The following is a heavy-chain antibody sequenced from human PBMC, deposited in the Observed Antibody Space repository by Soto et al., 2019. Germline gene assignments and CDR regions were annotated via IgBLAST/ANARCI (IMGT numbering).Heavy chain of an antibody. CDR3: ARHAPGVLIPADIVSHYYGMDV. V-gene: IGHV4-39*01. Sequence: SETLSLTCSVSGGSISSSSYYWGWIRQPPGKGLEWIGSVYYSGSTYYNPSLKSRVTISVDTSKNQFSLKLSSVTAADTAVYHCARHAPGVLIPADIVSHYYGMDVWGQGTKVTVSS. CDR2: VYYSGST. CDR1: GGSISSSSYY. D-gene: IGHD2-2*02. J-gene: IGHJ6*02.